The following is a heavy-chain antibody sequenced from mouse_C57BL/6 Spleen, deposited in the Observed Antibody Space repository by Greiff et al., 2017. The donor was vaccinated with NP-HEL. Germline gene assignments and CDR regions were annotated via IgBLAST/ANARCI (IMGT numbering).Heavy chain of an antibody. D-gene: IGHD2-4*01. Sequence: VMLVESGAELARPGASVKMSCKASGYTFTSYTMHWVKQRPGQGLEWIGYINPSSGYTKYNQKFKDKATLTADKSSSTAYMQLSSMTSEDSAVYYCARSHDYDGFAYWGQGTLVTVSA. V-gene: IGHV1-4*01. CDR1: GYTFTSYT. J-gene: IGHJ3*01. CDR2: INPSSGYT. CDR3: ARSHDYDGFAY.